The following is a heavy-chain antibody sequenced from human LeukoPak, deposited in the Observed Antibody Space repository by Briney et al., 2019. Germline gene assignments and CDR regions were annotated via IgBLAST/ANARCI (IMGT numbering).Heavy chain of an antibody. D-gene: IGHD1-26*01. CDR1: GFTFSDSY. CDR3: ARDLGGSYYTFDY. Sequence: GGSLRLSCADSGFTFSDSYLSWIRQAPGTGLEWVSYISSSGSTIYYADSVKGRFTISRDNAKNSLYLQMNSLRAEDTAVYYCARDLGGSYYTFDYWGQGTLVTVSS. CDR2: ISSSGSTI. V-gene: IGHV3-11*01. J-gene: IGHJ4*02.